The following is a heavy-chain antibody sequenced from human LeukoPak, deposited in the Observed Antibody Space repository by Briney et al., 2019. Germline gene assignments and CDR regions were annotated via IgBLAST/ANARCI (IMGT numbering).Heavy chain of an antibody. CDR1: GFTFSSYS. J-gene: IGHJ4*02. D-gene: IGHD1-26*01. V-gene: IGHV3-30*18. Sequence: GGSLRLSCAASGFTFSSYSMIWVRQAPGKGLEWVALISYDGSNKYYADSVKGRFTISRDNSKNTLSLHMNSLRAEDTAVYYCAKPPEVGATVGYFDYWGQGTLVTVSS. CDR2: ISYDGSNK. CDR3: AKPPEVGATVGYFDY.